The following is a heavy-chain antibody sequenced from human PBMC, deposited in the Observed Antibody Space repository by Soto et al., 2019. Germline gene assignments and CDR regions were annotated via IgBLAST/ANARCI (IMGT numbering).Heavy chain of an antibody. V-gene: IGHV3-23*01. J-gene: IGHJ4*02. D-gene: IGHD3-10*01. CDR2: ISNSGGT. Sequence: EVQLLESGGGLVQPGGSLRLSCAASGFTFSSYSITWVRQAPGKGLEWVSGISNSGGTYYAGSVKGRFTISSDHSKNTLYRKMNSLRAEDTAMYYCAKKIFGSKSPFGYWGQGTPVTVFS. CDR3: AKKIFGSKSPFGY. CDR1: GFTFSSYS.